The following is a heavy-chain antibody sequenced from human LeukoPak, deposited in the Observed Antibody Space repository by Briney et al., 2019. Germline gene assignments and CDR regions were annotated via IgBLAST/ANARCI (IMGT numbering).Heavy chain of an antibody. CDR2: ISSSGSTI. J-gene: IGHJ4*02. CDR1: GFTFSSYE. Sequence: PGGSLRLSCAASGFTFSSYEMNWVRQAPGKGLEWVSYISSSGSTIYYADSVKGRFTISRDNAKNTLYLQMNSLRAEDAAVYYCAKDKGVRGFYFFDYWGQGSLVTVSS. CDR3: AKDKGVRGFYFFDY. D-gene: IGHD3-10*01. V-gene: IGHV3-48*03.